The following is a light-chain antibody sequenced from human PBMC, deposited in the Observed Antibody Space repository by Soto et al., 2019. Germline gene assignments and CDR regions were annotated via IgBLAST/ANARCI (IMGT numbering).Light chain of an antibody. Sequence: EIMMTQSPATLSVSPGGRATLSCRASQSVKSNLAWYQQKPGQAPRLLIYGASIRATGFPARFSGSGSGTEFTLTISSLHSEDFAVYYCQQYNNWPPLTFGGGTKVEIK. CDR3: QQYNNWPPLT. CDR1: QSVKSN. V-gene: IGKV3-15*01. J-gene: IGKJ4*01. CDR2: GAS.